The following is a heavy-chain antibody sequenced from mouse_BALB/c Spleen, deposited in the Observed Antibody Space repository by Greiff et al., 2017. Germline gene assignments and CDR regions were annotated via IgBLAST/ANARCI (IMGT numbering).Heavy chain of an antibody. V-gene: IGHV1-82*01. CDR3: ARYRDRTTALDY. D-gene: IGHD1-2*01. J-gene: IGHJ2*01. CDR1: GYAFSSSW. CDR2: IYPGDGDT. Sequence: QVQLKESGPELVKPGASVKISCKASGYAFSSSWMNWVKQRPGQGLEWIGRIYPGDGDTNYNGKFKGKATLTADKSSSTAYMQLSSLTSVDSAVYFCARYRDRTTALDYWGQGTTLTVSS.